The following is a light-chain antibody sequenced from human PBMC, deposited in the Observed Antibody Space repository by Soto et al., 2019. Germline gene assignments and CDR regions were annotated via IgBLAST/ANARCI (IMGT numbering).Light chain of an antibody. CDR2: RNN. Sequence: QSVLSQPPSASGTPGQRVTISCSGNSSNIGSNSGDWYQHLPGTAPKLLIYRNNQRPSGVPDRFSGSKSGTSVSLVISGLRSEDEADYHCAAWDDSLRGVVFGGGTKLIVL. J-gene: IGLJ2*01. V-gene: IGLV1-47*01. CDR3: AAWDDSLRGVV. CDR1: SSNIGSNS.